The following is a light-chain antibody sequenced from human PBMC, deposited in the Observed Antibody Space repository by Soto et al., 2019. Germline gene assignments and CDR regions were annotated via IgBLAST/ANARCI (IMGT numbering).Light chain of an antibody. CDR3: SSYTSSSTQV. CDR2: EVS. Sequence: QSALTQPASVSGSPGQSITISCTGTSSDVGGYKHVSWYQQHPGKVPKLMIYEVSNRPSGVFNRFSGSKSGNTASLTISGLQAEDEADYYCSSYTSSSTQVFGTGTKLT. J-gene: IGLJ1*01. V-gene: IGLV2-14*01. CDR1: SSDVGGYKH.